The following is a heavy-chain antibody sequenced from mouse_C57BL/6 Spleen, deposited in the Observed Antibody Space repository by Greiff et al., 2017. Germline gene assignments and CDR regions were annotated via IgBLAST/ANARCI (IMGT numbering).Heavy chain of an antibody. D-gene: IGHD2-3*01. CDR3: ASEGYDGPWFAY. CDR2: IWGVGST. Sequence: VQRVESGPGLVAPSQSLSITCTVSGFSLTSYGVDWVRQSPGKGLEWLGVIWGVGSTNYNSALKSRLSISKDNSKSQVFLKMNSLQTDDTAMYYCASEGYDGPWFAYWGQGTLVTVSA. J-gene: IGHJ3*01. CDR1: GFSLTSYG. V-gene: IGHV2-6*01.